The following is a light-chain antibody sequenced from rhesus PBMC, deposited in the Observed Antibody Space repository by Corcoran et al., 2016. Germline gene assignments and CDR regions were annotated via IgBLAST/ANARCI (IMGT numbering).Light chain of an antibody. V-gene: IGLV2S9*01. CDR1: SSDIGGYND. CDR3: CSYSSGSTYT. CDR2: DVS. Sequence: QSALTQPPSVSQTLGQSVTISCTGTSSDIGGYNDVSWYQQHPGTAPRLLIYDVSKRPSGVSDRFSGSKSGNTASLTIPGPQAEDEAEYYGCSYSSGSTYTFGAGTRLTVL. J-gene: IGLJ1*01.